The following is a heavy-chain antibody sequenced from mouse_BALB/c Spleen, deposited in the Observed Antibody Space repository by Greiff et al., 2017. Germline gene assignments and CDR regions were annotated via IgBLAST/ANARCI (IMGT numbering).Heavy chain of an antibody. D-gene: IGHD2-4*01. CDR1: GFTFSNYW. V-gene: IGHV6-6*02. Sequence: EVQRVESGGGLVQPGGSMKLSCVASGFTFSNYWMNWVRQSPEKGLEWVAEIRLKSNNYATHYAESVKGRFTISRDDSKSSVYLQMNNLRAEDTGIYYCTRGDYDGFDYWGQGTTLTVSS. J-gene: IGHJ2*01. CDR2: IRLKSNNYAT. CDR3: TRGDYDGFDY.